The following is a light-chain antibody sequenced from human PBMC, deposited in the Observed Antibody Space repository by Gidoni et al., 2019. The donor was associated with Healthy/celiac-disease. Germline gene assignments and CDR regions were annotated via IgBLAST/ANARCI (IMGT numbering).Light chain of an antibody. Sequence: SYELTQPPSVSVSPGQTARITCSGDALTKQYAYWYQQKPGQAPVLVRYKDSERPSGIPERFSGSSSGTTVTVTISGVQAEDEADYYCQSADSSGTYRVFGGGTKLTVL. CDR2: KDS. CDR3: QSADSSGTYRV. J-gene: IGLJ2*01. V-gene: IGLV3-25*03. CDR1: ALTKQY.